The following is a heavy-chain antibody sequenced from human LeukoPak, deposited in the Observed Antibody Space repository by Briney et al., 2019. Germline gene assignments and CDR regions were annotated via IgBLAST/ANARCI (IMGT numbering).Heavy chain of an antibody. CDR3: ARAKPGGNWFDP. J-gene: IGHJ5*02. V-gene: IGHV3-64*04. Sequence: GGSLRLSCSASGFTFSSYGMHWVRQAPGKGLEYVSAISSNGGSTYYADSVKGRFTISRDNANNTLYLQMNSLRAEDTALYYCARAKPGGNWFDPWGRGTLVTVSS. CDR2: ISSNGGST. D-gene: IGHD3-16*01. CDR1: GFTFSSYG.